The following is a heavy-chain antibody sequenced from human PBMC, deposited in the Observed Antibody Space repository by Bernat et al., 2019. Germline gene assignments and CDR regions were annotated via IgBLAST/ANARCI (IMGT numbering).Heavy chain of an antibody. Sequence: QVQLVQSGAEVKKPGASVKVSCKASGYTFTSYAMHWVRQAPGQRLEWMGWINAGNGNTKYSQKFQGRVTITRDISASTAYMELSSLRSEDTAVYYCARERGRGYSYGSPSYWGQGTLVTVSS. D-gene: IGHD5-18*01. CDR1: GYTFTSYA. CDR3: ARERGRGYSYGSPSY. V-gene: IGHV1-3*01. J-gene: IGHJ4*02. CDR2: INAGNGNT.